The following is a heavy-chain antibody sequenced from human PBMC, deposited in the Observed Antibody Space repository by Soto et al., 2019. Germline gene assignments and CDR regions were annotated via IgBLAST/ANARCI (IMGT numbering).Heavy chain of an antibody. CDR3: ASSSGNNYGVGTNYYFDY. CDR2: IIPIFGTA. J-gene: IGHJ4*02. V-gene: IGHV1-69*06. CDR1: GGTFSTYS. D-gene: IGHD1-26*01. Sequence: QVQLVQSGAEVKKPGSSVKVSYKTSGGTFSTYSIVWVRQAPGEGLEWMGGIIPIFGTANYAQKFQDRVTMTADKSTNTAFMELSSLKSEDTAMYYCASSSGNNYGVGTNYYFDYWGQGTLVTVSS.